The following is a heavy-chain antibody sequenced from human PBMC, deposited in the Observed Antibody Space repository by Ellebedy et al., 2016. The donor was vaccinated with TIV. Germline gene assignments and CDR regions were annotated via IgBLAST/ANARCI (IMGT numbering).Heavy chain of an antibody. CDR3: ATAVRDDWSLSL. CDR2: LSLSGSP. D-gene: IGHD3-9*01. Sequence: MPSETLSLTCGVSGPSFSGSYWSYIRQTPGKGLEWIGELSLSGSPNYNPSLRGRVTMSLYTSKNHFSLNLTSVTAADTAVYYCATAVRDDWSLSLWGQGTQVTVSS. CDR1: GPSFSGSY. V-gene: IGHV4-34*01. J-gene: IGHJ4*02.